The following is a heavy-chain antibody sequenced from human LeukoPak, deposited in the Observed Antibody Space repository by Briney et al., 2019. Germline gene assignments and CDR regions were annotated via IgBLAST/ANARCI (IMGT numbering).Heavy chain of an antibody. Sequence: PSETLALTCSVSGGSISSSSYYWGWIRPSPGQGLEWIGSMYYRGTTYENSSLKSRLTLSIDTSNNQFSLKLTSVTAADTAVYFCAREYSRSVVAGSRPDLWGQGLLVTVSS. D-gene: IGHD2-21*01. V-gene: IGHV4-39*02. J-gene: IGHJ4*02. CDR2: MYYRGTT. CDR3: AREYSRSVVAGSRPDL. CDR1: GGSISSSSYY.